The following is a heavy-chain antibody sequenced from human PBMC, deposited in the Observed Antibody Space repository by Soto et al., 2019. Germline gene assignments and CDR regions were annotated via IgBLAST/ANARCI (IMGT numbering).Heavy chain of an antibody. J-gene: IGHJ5*02. Sequence: QVQLQESGPGLVKPSETLSLTCTVSGGSISSYYWSWIRQPPGKGLEWIGYIYYSGSTNYNPSLKSRVTISVDTSKNQFSLKLSSVTAADTAVYYCARDIYYGSGSYYLNWFDPWGQGTLVTVSS. CDR3: ARDIYYGSGSYYLNWFDP. D-gene: IGHD3-10*01. CDR2: IYYSGST. V-gene: IGHV4-59*01. CDR1: GGSISSYY.